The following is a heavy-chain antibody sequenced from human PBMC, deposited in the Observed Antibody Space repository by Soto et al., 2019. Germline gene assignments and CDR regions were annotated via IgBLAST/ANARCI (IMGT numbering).Heavy chain of an antibody. J-gene: IGHJ4*02. CDR3: AKSEEIVVVPAALADY. CDR1: GFTFSSSA. Sequence: GGSLRLSCAASGFTFSSSAMSWVRQAPGKGLEWVSAISGSGGSTYYVDSVKGRFTISRDNSKNTLYLQMNSLRAEDTAVYYCAKSEEIVVVPAALADYWGQGTLVTVSS. CDR2: ISGSGGST. V-gene: IGHV3-23*01. D-gene: IGHD2-2*01.